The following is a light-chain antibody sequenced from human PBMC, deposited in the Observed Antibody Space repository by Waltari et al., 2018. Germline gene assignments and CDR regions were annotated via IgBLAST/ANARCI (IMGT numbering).Light chain of an antibody. CDR1: QSLLHSNGYNC. V-gene: IGKV2-28*01. J-gene: IGKJ2*02. Sequence: DIVMTQFPLSLPVTPGEPASISCRSMQSLLHSNGYNCVDWYLQRPGQSPQLLIFLGSHRAAGVSDRFSGSGSGTDFTLKISTVEAEDVGVYYCMQALQFPSTFGQGTKLEI. CDR3: MQALQFPST. CDR2: LGS.